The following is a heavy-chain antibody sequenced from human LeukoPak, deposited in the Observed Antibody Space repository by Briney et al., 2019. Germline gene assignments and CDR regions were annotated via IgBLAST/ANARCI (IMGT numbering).Heavy chain of an antibody. Sequence: PGGSLRLSCAASGFSFSNAWMSWVRQAPGKGLEWVGRIKSKTDGGTTDYAAPVKGRFTISRDDSKNTLYLQMNSLKTEDTAVYYCTTANTFGGVIDYWGQGTLVTVSS. CDR1: GFSFSNAW. CDR3: TTANTFGGVIDY. V-gene: IGHV3-15*01. CDR2: IKSKTDGGTT. J-gene: IGHJ4*02. D-gene: IGHD3-16*02.